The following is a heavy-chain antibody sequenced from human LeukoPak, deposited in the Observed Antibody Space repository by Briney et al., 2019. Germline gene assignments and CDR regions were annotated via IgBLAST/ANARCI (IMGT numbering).Heavy chain of an antibody. J-gene: IGHJ6*04. V-gene: IGHV3-64*02. CDR3: ARGDYGDFSHYYYYGMDV. D-gene: IGHD4-17*01. CDR2: ISSNGGST. Sequence: GGCLRLSCAASVFTFRSYAMYWVRQAPGRGREYVSAISSNGGSTYYADSVKGRFTISRDNSKNMLYLQMGSLRAEDMAVYYCARGDYGDFSHYYYYGMDVGGKGTTVTVSS. CDR1: VFTFRSYA.